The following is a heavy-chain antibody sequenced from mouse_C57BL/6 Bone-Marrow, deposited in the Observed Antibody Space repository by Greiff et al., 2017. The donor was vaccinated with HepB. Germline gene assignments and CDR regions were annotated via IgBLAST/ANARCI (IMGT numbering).Heavy chain of an antibody. CDR3: ARGWLRRRTWFAY. J-gene: IGHJ3*01. CDR1: GYTFTSYW. D-gene: IGHD2-2*01. Sequence: QVQLQQPGAELVKPGASVKMSCKASGYTFTSYWITWVKQRPGQGLEWIGDLYPGSGSTNYNEKFKSKATLTVDTSSSTAYMQLSSLTSEDSAVYYCARGWLRRRTWFAYWGQGTLVTFSA. V-gene: IGHV1-55*01. CDR2: LYPGSGST.